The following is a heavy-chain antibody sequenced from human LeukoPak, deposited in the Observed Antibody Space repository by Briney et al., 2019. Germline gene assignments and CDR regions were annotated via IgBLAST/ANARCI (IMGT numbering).Heavy chain of an antibody. CDR2: IYYSGST. V-gene: IGHV4-59*01. CDR1: GGSISSYY. CDR3: ARGGPGSTYYYDSSSDYFGY. J-gene: IGHJ4*02. Sequence: SETLSLTCTVSGGSISSYYWSWIRQPPGKGLEWIGYIYYSGSTNYNPSLKSRVTISVDTSKNQFSLKLSSVTAADTAVYYCARGGPGSTYYYDSSSDYFGYWGQGTLVTVSS. D-gene: IGHD3-22*01.